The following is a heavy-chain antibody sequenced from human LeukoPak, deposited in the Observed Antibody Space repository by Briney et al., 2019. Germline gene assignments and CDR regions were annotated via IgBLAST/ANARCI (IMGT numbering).Heavy chain of an antibody. CDR2: ISSSGSTI. Sequence: GGSLRLSCAASGFTFSDYYMSWIRQAPGKGLEWVSYISSSGSTIYYADSVKGRFTISRDNAKNSLCLQMNSLRAEDTAVYYCVFYYHSSGYNYWGQGTLVTVSS. J-gene: IGHJ4*02. V-gene: IGHV3-11*01. CDR1: GFTFSDYY. D-gene: IGHD3-22*01. CDR3: VFYYHSSGYNY.